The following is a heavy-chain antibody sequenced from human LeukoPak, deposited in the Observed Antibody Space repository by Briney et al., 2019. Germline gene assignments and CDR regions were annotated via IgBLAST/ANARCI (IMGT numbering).Heavy chain of an antibody. CDR2: IYSGGST. CDR1: GFTFSSYW. Sequence: GGSLRLSCAASGFTFSSYWMSWVRQAPGKGLEWVSVIYSGGSTYYADSVKGRFTISRDNSKNTLYLQMNSLRAEDTAVYYCASPLRFLETGDYYYMDVWGKGTTVTVSS. J-gene: IGHJ6*03. CDR3: ASPLRFLETGDYYYMDV. D-gene: IGHD3-3*01. V-gene: IGHV3-53*01.